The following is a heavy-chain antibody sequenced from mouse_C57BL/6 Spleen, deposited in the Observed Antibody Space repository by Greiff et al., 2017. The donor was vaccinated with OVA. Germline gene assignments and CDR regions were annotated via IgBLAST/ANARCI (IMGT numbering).Heavy chain of an antibody. CDR1: GYTFTSYW. CDR2: LDPSDSYT. CDR3: ARSGTTVVEPYYVDY. V-gene: IGHV1-50*01. Sequence: QVQLQQPGAELVKPGASVKLSCKASGYTFTSYWLQWVKQRPGQGLEWIGELDPSDSYTNYNQKFTGKAQLPVDTSSSTAYMQLSSLTSEDSAVYYGARSGTTVVEPYYVDYWGQGTTLTVSS. J-gene: IGHJ2*01. D-gene: IGHD1-1*01.